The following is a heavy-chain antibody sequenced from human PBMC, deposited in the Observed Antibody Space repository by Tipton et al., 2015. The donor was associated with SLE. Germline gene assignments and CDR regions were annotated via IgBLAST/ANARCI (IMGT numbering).Heavy chain of an antibody. CDR1: GGSFSGYY. D-gene: IGHD5-24*01. CDR2: INSDGSST. CDR3: ARTSEMATIYY. Sequence: LSLTCAVYGGSFSGYYWSWIRQPPGKGLVWVSRINSDGSSTSYADSVKGRFTISRDNAKNSLYLQMNSLRAEDTAVYYCARTSEMATIYYWGQGTLVTVSS. V-gene: IGHV3-74*01. J-gene: IGHJ4*02.